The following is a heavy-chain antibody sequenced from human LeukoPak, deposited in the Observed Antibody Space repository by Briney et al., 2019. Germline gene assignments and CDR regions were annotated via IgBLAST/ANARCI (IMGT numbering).Heavy chain of an antibody. Sequence: SETLSLTCNVSGASISSGNYFWSWIRQPAGKGLQWIGRLYTSGSTDYNPSLKSRVTISGGTSKNQFSLTLSSVTAADTAVYYCARDGKEGGYNYDYWGQGTLVTVSS. J-gene: IGHJ4*02. CDR3: ARDGKEGGYNYDY. D-gene: IGHD5-24*01. CDR2: LYTSGST. CDR1: GASISSGNYF. V-gene: IGHV4-61*02.